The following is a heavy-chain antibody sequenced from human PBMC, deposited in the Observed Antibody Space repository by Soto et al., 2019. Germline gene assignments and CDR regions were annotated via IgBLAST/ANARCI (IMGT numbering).Heavy chain of an antibody. J-gene: IGHJ5*02. CDR1: GGSFSGYY. CDR2: INHSGGT. CDR3: ARGLRGVIVATVHNWFDP. D-gene: IGHD5-12*01. Sequence: QVQLQQWGAGLLKPSETLSLTCAVYGGSFSGYYWSWIRQPPGKGLEWIGEINHSGGTNYNPSLKSRVTLSVDTSKNPCSLKLSAVTAADTAVYYCARGLRGVIVATVHNWFDPWGQGTLVTVSS. V-gene: IGHV4-34*01.